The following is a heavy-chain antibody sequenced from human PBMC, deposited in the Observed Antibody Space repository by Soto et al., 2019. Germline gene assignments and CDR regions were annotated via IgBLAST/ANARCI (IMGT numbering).Heavy chain of an antibody. CDR1: GDSVSSNSAA. CDR2: TYYRSKWYN. V-gene: IGHV6-1*01. Sequence: PSQTLSLTCAISGDSVSSNSAAWNWIRQSPSRGLEWLGRTYYRSKWYNDYAVSVKSRITINPDTSKNQFSLQLNSVTPEDTAVYYCARDPAGYSYGREAPWFDPWGKGTLVTVSS. D-gene: IGHD5-18*01. J-gene: IGHJ5*02. CDR3: ARDPAGYSYGREAPWFDP.